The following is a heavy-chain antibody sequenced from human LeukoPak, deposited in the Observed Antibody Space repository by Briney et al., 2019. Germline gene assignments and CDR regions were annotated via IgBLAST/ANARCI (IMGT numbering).Heavy chain of an antibody. V-gene: IGHV4-61*02. J-gene: IGHJ6*03. CDR1: GFSISSGSYY. Sequence: SQTLSLTCTVSGFSISSGSYYWSCLRQPAGKGLEWIGRFYTSESTNYNPSLNSLATISVDTTNNLFSLKLSSVTAADTAVYYCARHGPSRAGWGRKYYYMDVWGKGTTVSISS. CDR2: FYTSEST. CDR3: ARHGPSRAGWGRKYYYMDV. D-gene: IGHD3-16*01.